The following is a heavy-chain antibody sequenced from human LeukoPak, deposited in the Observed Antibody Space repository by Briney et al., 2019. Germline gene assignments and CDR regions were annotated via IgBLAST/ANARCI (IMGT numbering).Heavy chain of an antibody. CDR1: GGSISSYY. CDR2: INHSGST. V-gene: IGHV4-34*01. CDR3: ARRLDYGSGSYYHYFDY. J-gene: IGHJ4*02. D-gene: IGHD3-10*01. Sequence: SETLSLTCTVSGGSISSYYWSWIRQPPGKGLEWIGEINHSGSTNYNPSLKSRITISVDTSKNQFSLKLSSVTAADTAVYYCARRLDYGSGSYYHYFDYWGQGTLVTVSS.